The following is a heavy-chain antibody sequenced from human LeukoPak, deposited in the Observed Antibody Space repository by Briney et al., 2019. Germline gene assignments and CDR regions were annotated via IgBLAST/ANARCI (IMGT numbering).Heavy chain of an antibody. CDR1: GGSFSGYY. Sequence: SETLSLTCAVYGGSFSGYYWSWIRQPPGKGLEWIGEINHSGSTNYNPSLKSRVTISVDTSKNQFSLKLSSATAADTAVYYCARHYAAFYDSSGYRPWGRGTLVSVSS. J-gene: IGHJ5*02. CDR2: INHSGST. CDR3: ARHYAAFYDSSGYRP. V-gene: IGHV4-34*01. D-gene: IGHD3-22*01.